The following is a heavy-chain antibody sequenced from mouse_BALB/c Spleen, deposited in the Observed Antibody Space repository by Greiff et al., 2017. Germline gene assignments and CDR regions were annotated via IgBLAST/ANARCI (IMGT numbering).Heavy chain of an antibody. V-gene: IGHV5-9-3*01. J-gene: IGHJ3*01. CDR3: ARNYTWFAY. Sequence: EVQVVESGGGLVKPGGSLKLSCAASGFTFSSYAMSWVRQTPEKRLEWVATISSGGSYTYYPDSVKGRFTISRDNAKNTLYLQMSSLRSEDTAMYYCARNYTWFAYWGLGTLVTVSA. D-gene: IGHD2-1*01. CDR1: GFTFSSYA. CDR2: ISSGGSYT.